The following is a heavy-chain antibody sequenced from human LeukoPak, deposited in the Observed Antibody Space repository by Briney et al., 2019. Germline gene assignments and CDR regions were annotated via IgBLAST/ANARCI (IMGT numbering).Heavy chain of an antibody. CDR1: GGSTSSGSYY. D-gene: IGHD2-21*02. Sequence: SQTLSLTCTVSGGSTSSGSYYWSWIRQPAGKGLEWIGRIYTSGSTNYNPSLKSRVTISVDTSKNQFSLKLSSVTAADTAVYYCARGGNCGGDCYPYYYYYMDVWGKGTTVTVSS. CDR2: IYTSGST. J-gene: IGHJ6*03. V-gene: IGHV4-61*02. CDR3: ARGGNCGGDCYPYYYYYMDV.